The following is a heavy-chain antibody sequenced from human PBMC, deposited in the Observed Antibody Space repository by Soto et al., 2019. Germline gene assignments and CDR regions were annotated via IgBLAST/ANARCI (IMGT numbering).Heavy chain of an antibody. CDR3: AKVRDYGDTSFDY. D-gene: IGHD4-17*01. CDR2: ISYDGSNK. Sequence: SAGYLRLSCAAAGFAFSSCGMHWVRQAPGKGLEWVAVISYDGSNKYYADSVKGRFTISRDNSKNTLYLQMNSLRAEDTAVYYSAKVRDYGDTSFDYWGQGTLVTVS. CDR1: GFAFSSCG. V-gene: IGHV3-30*18. J-gene: IGHJ4*02.